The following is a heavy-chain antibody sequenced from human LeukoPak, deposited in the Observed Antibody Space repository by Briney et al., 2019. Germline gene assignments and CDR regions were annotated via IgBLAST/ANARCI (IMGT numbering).Heavy chain of an antibody. Sequence: PSETLSLTCTVSGGSISSSSYYWGWIRQPPGKGLEWIGSIYYSGSTYYNPSLKSRVTISVDTSKNQFSLKLSSVTAADTAVYYCASGTVTTGRWGQGTLVTVSS. V-gene: IGHV4-39*01. J-gene: IGHJ4*02. D-gene: IGHD4-17*01. CDR1: GGSISSSSYY. CDR3: ASGTVTTGR. CDR2: IYYSGST.